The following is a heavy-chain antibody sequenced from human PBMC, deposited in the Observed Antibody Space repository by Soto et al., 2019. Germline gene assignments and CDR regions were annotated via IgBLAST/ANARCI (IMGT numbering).Heavy chain of an antibody. CDR1: GFTFSGSA. V-gene: IGHV3-73*01. Sequence: PGGSLRLSRAASGFTFSGSAMHWVRQASGKGLEWVGRIRSKANSYATAYAASVKGRFTISRDDSKNTAYLQMNSLKTEDTAVYYCTRPDCSSTSCSPVGFDPWGQGTLVTVSS. J-gene: IGHJ5*02. CDR3: TRPDCSSTSCSPVGFDP. CDR2: IRSKANSYAT. D-gene: IGHD2-2*01.